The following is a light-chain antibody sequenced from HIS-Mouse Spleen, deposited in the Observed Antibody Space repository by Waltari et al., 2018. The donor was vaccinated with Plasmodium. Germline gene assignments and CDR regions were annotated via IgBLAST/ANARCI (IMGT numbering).Light chain of an antibody. J-gene: IGLJ3*02. CDR3: MIWHSSAWV. Sequence: QAVLTQPSSLSASPGASASPTCTLRSGINVGTYRIYWYQQKPGRPPQYLLGYKSDSDKQQGYVVPSRFSGSKDASANAGIFLIAGLQSEDEADYYCMIWHSSAWVFGGGTKLTVL. V-gene: IGLV5-45*03. CDR2: YKSDSDK. CDR1: SGINVGTYR.